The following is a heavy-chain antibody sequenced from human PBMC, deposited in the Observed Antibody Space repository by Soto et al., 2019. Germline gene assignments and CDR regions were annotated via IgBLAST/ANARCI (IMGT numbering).Heavy chain of an antibody. CDR2: LYDVDGS. J-gene: IGHJ3*01. Sequence: GESRRRAWAASGLTLSCKRYVAFFRQAPGKGLEWVSALYDVDGSFYADSVKGRFTTSSDSSKTTVYLQMNGLRPDDTAVYYCATWHEREHAYDVWGQGTTVTVSS. V-gene: IGHV3-53*01. D-gene: IGHD1-1*01. CDR3: ATWHEREHAYDV. CDR1: GLTLSCKRY.